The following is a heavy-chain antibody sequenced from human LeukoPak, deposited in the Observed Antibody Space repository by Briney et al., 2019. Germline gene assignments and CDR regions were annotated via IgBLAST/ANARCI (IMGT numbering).Heavy chain of an antibody. D-gene: IGHD5-12*01. J-gene: IGHJ6*02. Sequence: PGGSLRLSCAASGFTFSSYWMTWVRQAPGKGLEWVANIKQDGSEKEYVDSVKGRFTVSRDNAKSSLYLQVNSLRVEDTAIYYCARVGGYSFAQEGCYYFGMDVWGQGTTVTVSS. CDR2: IKQDGSEK. CDR1: GFTFSSYW. V-gene: IGHV3-7*03. CDR3: ARVGGYSFAQEGCYYFGMDV.